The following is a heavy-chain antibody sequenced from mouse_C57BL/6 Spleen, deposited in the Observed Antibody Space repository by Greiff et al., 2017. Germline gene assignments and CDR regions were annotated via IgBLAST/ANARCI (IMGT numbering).Heavy chain of an antibody. V-gene: IGHV3-6*01. CDR3: ARGGSFVY. CDR1: GYSITSGYY. CDR2: ISYDGSN. D-gene: IGHD1-1*01. J-gene: IGHJ2*01. Sequence: EVQLQQSGPGLVKPSQSLSLTCSVTGYSITSGYYWNWIRQFPGNKLEWMGYISYDGSNNYNPSLKNRISITRDTSKNQFFLKLNSVTTEDTATYYCARGGSFVYWGQGTTLTVSS.